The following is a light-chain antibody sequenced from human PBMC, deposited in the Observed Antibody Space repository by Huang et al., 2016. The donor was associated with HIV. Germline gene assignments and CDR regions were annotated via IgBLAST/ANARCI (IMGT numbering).Light chain of an antibody. J-gene: IGKJ1*01. CDR1: TSVSSN. Sequence: EIVMTQSPATLSVSPGERATLSCRAITSVSSNLAWYKQKPGQVPRLLIYAASPRATGIPAMFSGSGYETESNRTVSSLQSEDFAVYYCKQYNNWPRTFGQGTKVDIK. V-gene: IGKV3-15*01. CDR3: KQYNNWPRT. CDR2: AAS.